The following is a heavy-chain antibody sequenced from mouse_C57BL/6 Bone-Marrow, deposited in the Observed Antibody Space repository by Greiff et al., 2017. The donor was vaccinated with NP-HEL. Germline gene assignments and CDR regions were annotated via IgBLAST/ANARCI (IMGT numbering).Heavy chain of an antibody. CDR2: IDPENGDT. D-gene: IGHD1-1*01. V-gene: IGHV14-4*01. CDR1: GFNIKDDY. Sequence: EVQLQQSGAELVRPGASVKLSCTASGFNIKDDYMHWVKQRPEQGLEWIGWIDPENGDTEYASKFQGKATITADTSSNTAYLQLSSLTSEDTAVYYCTTLYYGSSQYYFDYWGQGTTLTVSS. CDR3: TTLYYGSSQYYFDY. J-gene: IGHJ2*01.